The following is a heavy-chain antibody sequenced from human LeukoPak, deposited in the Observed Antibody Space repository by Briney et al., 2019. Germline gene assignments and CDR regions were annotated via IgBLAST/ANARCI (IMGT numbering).Heavy chain of an antibody. CDR3: AREWYSSSTRDYYYYYYMDV. Sequence: SETLSLTCTVSGVSMSSGSYYWSWIRQPAGKGLEWIGRIYTSGSTNYNPSLKSRVTISVDTSKNQFSLKLSSVTAADTAVYYCAREWYSSSTRDYYYYYYMDVWGKGTTVTVSS. CDR2: IYTSGST. V-gene: IGHV4-61*02. CDR1: GVSMSSGSYY. J-gene: IGHJ6*03. D-gene: IGHD6-6*01.